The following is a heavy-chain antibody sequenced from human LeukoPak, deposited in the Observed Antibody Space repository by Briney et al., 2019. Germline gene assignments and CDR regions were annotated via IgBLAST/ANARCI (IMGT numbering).Heavy chain of an antibody. Sequence: SETLSRTCAVSGYSISSGYYWGWIRQPPGKGLEWIGSIYHSGSTYYNPSLKSRVTISVDTSKNQFSLKLSSVTAADTAVYYCARSKAAAGFDYWGQGTLVTVSS. CDR1: GYSISSGYY. CDR2: IYHSGST. CDR3: ARSKAAAGFDY. V-gene: IGHV4-38-2*01. D-gene: IGHD6-13*01. J-gene: IGHJ4*02.